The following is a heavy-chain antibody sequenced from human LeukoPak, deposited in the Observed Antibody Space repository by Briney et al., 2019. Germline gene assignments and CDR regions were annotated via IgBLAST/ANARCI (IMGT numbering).Heavy chain of an antibody. D-gene: IGHD2-8*01. CDR3: ARDGRLGYCTNGVCPFDY. CDR2: ISYDGSNK. CDR1: GFTFSSYA. Sequence: PGGSLRLSCAASGFTFSSYAMHWVRQAPGKGLEWVAVISYDGSNKYYADSVKGRFTISRDNSKNTLYLQMNSLRAEDTAVYYCARDGRLGYCTNGVCPFDYWGQGTLVTVSS. V-gene: IGHV3-30*04. J-gene: IGHJ4*02.